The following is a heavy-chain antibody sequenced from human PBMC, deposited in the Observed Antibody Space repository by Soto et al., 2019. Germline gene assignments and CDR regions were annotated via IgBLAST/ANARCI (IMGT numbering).Heavy chain of an antibody. CDR1: GGTFNIYA. D-gene: IGHD2-2*01. CDR3: ARDIKNAFFYGMAV. Sequence: QVQLVQSGAEVKKPGSSVKVSCKASGGTFNIYAISWVRQAPGQGLEWMGGIIPIFGTGNYAQKFQGRVTITADEPTSTAYMELSSLRSEDTAFYYCARDIKNAFFYGMAVWGQGTTVTVSS. J-gene: IGHJ6*02. V-gene: IGHV1-69*01. CDR2: IIPIFGTG.